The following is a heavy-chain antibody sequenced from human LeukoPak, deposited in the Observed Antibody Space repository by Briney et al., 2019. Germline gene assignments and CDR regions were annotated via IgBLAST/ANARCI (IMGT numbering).Heavy chain of an antibody. CDR1: GGSISSYY. Sequence: PSETLSLTCTVSGGSISSYYWSWIRQPPGKGLEWIGYIYYSGSTNYNPSLKSRVTISVDTSKNQFSLKLSSVTAADTAVYYCARVVMSSVYYYYMDVWGEGTAVTVSS. J-gene: IGHJ6*03. V-gene: IGHV4-59*01. CDR3: ARVVMSSVYYYYMDV. CDR2: IYYSGST. D-gene: IGHD3-10*01.